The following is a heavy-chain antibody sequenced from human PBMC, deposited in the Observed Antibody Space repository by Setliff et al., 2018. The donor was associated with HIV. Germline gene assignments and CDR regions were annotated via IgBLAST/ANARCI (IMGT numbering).Heavy chain of an antibody. CDR3: AQLGMVDDFDY. Sequence: PSETLSLTCTVSGGSISSYYWSWIRQPAGKGLEWIGRIYTSGSTKYNPSLKSRVTMSVDTSKNHFSLKLRFVTAADTAVYYCAQLGMVDDFDYWGQGTLVTVSS. CDR2: IYTSGST. V-gene: IGHV4-4*07. CDR1: GGSISSYY. J-gene: IGHJ4*02. D-gene: IGHD1-1*01.